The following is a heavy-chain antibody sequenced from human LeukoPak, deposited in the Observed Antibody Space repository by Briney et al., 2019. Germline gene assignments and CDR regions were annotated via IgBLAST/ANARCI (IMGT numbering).Heavy chain of an antibody. CDR3: ARDDSSRWYSAY. J-gene: IGHJ4*02. CDR2: INQDGSEK. D-gene: IGHD6-13*01. CDR1: GFTFSSYC. Sequence: PGGSLRLSCAASGFTFSSYCMSWIRQPPGKGLEWMANINQDGSEKYYVDSVKGRSTISRDSAKNSLYLQMHRLRAEDPAVYYCARDDSSRWYSAYWGQATLVTVSS. V-gene: IGHV3-7*01.